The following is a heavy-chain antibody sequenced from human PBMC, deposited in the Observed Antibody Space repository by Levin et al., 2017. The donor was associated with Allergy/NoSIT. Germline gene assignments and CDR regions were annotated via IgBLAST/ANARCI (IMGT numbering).Heavy chain of an antibody. CDR1: GFTFSSYG. J-gene: IGHJ6*02. Sequence: PGGSLRLSCAASGFTFSSYGMHWVRQAPGKGLEWVAVISYDGSNKYYADSVKGRFTISRDNSKNTLYLQMNSLRAEDTAVYYCAKARLYYYGSGSLMYGMDVWGQGTTVTVSS. CDR2: ISYDGSNK. V-gene: IGHV3-30*18. CDR3: AKARLYYYGSGSLMYGMDV. D-gene: IGHD3-10*01.